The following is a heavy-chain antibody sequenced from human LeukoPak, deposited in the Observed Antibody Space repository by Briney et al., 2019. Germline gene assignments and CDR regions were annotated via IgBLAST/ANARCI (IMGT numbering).Heavy chain of an antibody. V-gene: IGHV1-2*02. CDR1: GYTFTGYY. Sequence: ASVTVSCKASGYTFTGYYMHWVRQAPGQGLEWMGWINPNSGGTNYAQKFQGRVTMTRDTSISTAYMELSRLRSDDTAVYYCARDLTSILTGYSNWFDPWGQGTLVTVSS. D-gene: IGHD3-9*01. J-gene: IGHJ5*02. CDR3: ARDLTSILTGYSNWFDP. CDR2: INPNSGGT.